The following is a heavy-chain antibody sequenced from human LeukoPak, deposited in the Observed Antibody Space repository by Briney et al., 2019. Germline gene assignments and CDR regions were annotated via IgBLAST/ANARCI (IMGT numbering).Heavy chain of an antibody. J-gene: IGHJ4*02. CDR2: ISGSGWST. V-gene: IGHV3-23*01. CDR1: GFTLSNSA. D-gene: IGHD2-21*02. Sequence: GGALRLSCVASGFTLSNSAMNWVRQAPGKGLEWVSVISGSGWSTYYADSVKGRFTVSRDNSKNTLYLQMNSLTLEDAAVYYCSKEGAFCGGDCYSYFDYWGQGTLVTVSS. CDR3: SKEGAFCGGDCYSYFDY.